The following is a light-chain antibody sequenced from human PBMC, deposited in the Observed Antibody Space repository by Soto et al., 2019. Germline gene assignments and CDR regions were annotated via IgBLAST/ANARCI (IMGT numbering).Light chain of an antibody. Sequence: EIVLTQSPGTLSLSPGERATLSCRASRSVSSSYLAWYQQKPDQAPRLLIYGASSRATGIPDRFSGSGSGTDFTLTISRREPEDFAVYYCQQYGSSPPYTFGQGTKLEIK. J-gene: IGKJ2*01. CDR3: QQYGSSPPYT. V-gene: IGKV3-20*01. CDR2: GAS. CDR1: RSVSSSY.